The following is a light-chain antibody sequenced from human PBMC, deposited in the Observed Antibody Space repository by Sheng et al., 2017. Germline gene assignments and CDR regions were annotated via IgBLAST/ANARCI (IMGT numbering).Light chain of an antibody. CDR1: KLGDKY. V-gene: IGLV3-1*01. CDR3: QSADSSGTLVV. Sequence: SYELTQPPSVSVSPGQTASITCSGDKLGDKYACWYQQKPGQSPVLVIYQDSKRPSGIPERFSGSNSGNTATLTISGTQAMDEADYYCQSADSSGTLVVFGGGTKLTVL. J-gene: IGLJ2*01. CDR2: QDS.